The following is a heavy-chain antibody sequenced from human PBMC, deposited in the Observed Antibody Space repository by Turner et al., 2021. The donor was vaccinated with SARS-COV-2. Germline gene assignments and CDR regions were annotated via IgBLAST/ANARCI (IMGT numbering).Heavy chain of an antibody. V-gene: IGHV3-49*03. CDR3: TRVKYCSGGSCYGYDVDY. Sequence: EVQLVESGGGLVQPGRSLRPSCTASGFTFGDYAMSGIRQAPGKGLEGVGFIRIKAYGWTTQYAASVKVRFTISRDDSKSIAYLQMNGLKTEDTAVYFCTRVKYCSGGSCYGYDVDYWGHGTLVTVSS. CDR2: IRIKAYGWTT. J-gene: IGHJ4*01. D-gene: IGHD2-15*01. CDR1: GFTFGDYA.